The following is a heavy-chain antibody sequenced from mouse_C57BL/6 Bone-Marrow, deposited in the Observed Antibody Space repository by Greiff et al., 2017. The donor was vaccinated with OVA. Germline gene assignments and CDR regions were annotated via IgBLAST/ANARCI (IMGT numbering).Heavy chain of an antibody. D-gene: IGHD1-1*01. J-gene: IGHJ2*01. V-gene: IGHV5-4*03. CDR2: ISDGGSYT. Sequence: EVKVVESGGGLVKPGGSLKLSCAASGFTFSSYAMSWVRQTPEKRLEWVANISDGGSYTYYPDNVKGRFTITRDNAKNNLYLQMSHLKSEDTAMYDCARGIDYYGSPFDYWGQGTTLTVSA. CDR1: GFTFSSYA. CDR3: ARGIDYYGSPFDY.